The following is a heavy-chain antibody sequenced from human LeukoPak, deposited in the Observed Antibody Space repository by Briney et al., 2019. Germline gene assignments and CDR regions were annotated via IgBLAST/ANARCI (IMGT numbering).Heavy chain of an antibody. D-gene: IGHD2-15*01. J-gene: IGHJ5*02. Sequence: GGSLRLSCAASGFTFSGYWMHWVRQAPGKGPVWVSRINNDGSGTTYADSVKGRFTISRDDAKNTLYLQMNSLRAEDTAVYYCVRGGESAWSWGQGTLVTVSS. CDR3: VRGGESAWS. CDR2: INNDGSGT. CDR1: GFTFSGYW. V-gene: IGHV3-74*01.